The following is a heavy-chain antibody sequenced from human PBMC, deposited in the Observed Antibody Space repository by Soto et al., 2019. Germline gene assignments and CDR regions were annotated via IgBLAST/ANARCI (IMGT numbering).Heavy chain of an antibody. CDR1: GYTFTTYA. J-gene: IGHJ4*02. V-gene: IGHV1-18*04. CDR3: ARDQTDFDY. Sequence: SVKVSCKASGYTFTTYAINWVRQAPGQGLEWMGWISAYSGNTNYAQKLRGRVTMTTDTSTTTAYMELRSLRSDDTAVYYCARDQTDFDYWGQGTLVTVSS. CDR2: ISAYSGNT.